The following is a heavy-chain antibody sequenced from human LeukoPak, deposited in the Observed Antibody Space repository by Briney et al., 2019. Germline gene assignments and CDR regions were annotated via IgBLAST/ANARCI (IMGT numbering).Heavy chain of an antibody. CDR3: ARRRSSSWSFDS. Sequence: SETLSLTCTVSGGSINSYYWSWIRQPPGKELEWVGNIYYSGSTNYNPSLKRRVTISVDTSKNHFSLRLTSVTAADTAVYYCARRRSSSWSFDSWGQGTLVTVSS. J-gene: IGHJ4*02. CDR2: IYYSGST. V-gene: IGHV4-59*08. CDR1: GGSINSYY. D-gene: IGHD6-13*01.